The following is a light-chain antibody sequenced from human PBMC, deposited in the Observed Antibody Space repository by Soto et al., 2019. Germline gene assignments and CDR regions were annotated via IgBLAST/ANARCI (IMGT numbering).Light chain of an antibody. CDR3: SSYTDYSTVV. CDR1: SSDVGGYTY. Sequence: QSVLTQPASVSGSPGQSITISCTGTSSDVGGYTYVSWYQHYPGKAPKLMIYEVSNRPSGVSNRFSGSKSGNTASLTISGLQADDEADYYCSSYTDYSTVVFGGGTKLTVL. J-gene: IGLJ2*01. CDR2: EVS. V-gene: IGLV2-14*01.